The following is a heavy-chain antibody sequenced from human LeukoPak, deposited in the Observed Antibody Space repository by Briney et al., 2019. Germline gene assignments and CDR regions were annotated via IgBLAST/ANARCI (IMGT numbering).Heavy chain of an antibody. CDR3: ARDRYDFWSGYYPHDAFDI. V-gene: IGHV3-21*01. CDR2: ISSSRSYI. CDR1: GFTFSSYS. D-gene: IGHD3-3*01. Sequence: GGSLRLSCAASGFTFSSYSMNWVRQAPGKGLEWVSSISSSRSYIYYADSVKGRFTISRDNAKNSLYLQMNSLRAEDTAVYYCARDRYDFWSGYYPHDAFDIWGQGTMVTVSS. J-gene: IGHJ3*02.